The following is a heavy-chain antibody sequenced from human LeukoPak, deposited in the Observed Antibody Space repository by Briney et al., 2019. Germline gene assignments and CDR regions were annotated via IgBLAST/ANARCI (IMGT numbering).Heavy chain of an antibody. Sequence: SETLSLTCTVSGYSISSGYYWGWIRQPPGKGLEWIGSIYYSGSTYYNPSLKSRVTISVVTSKNQFSLKLSSVTAADTAVYYCARGGEDTAMVIGYWGQGTLVTVSS. CDR2: IYYSGST. CDR1: GYSISSGYY. J-gene: IGHJ4*02. CDR3: ARGGEDTAMVIGY. D-gene: IGHD5-18*01. V-gene: IGHV4-38-2*02.